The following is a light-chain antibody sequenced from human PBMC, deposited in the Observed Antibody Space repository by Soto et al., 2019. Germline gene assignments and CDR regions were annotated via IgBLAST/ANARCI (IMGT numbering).Light chain of an antibody. Sequence: EIVLTQSPATLSLSPGERATLSCRASQSVSTYLGWYQQKPGQAPRLLIYDASNRATGIPARFSGSGSGTDITLTISSLEPEDFAVYYCQQRSNWPRTFGQGTKVEIK. CDR1: QSVSTY. V-gene: IGKV3-11*01. J-gene: IGKJ1*01. CDR2: DAS. CDR3: QQRSNWPRT.